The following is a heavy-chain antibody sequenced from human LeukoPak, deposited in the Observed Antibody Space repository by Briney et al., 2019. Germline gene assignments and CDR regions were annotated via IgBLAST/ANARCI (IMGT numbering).Heavy chain of an antibody. CDR3: ARGSQDIVLMVYAQFDY. D-gene: IGHD2-8*01. CDR2: IWYDGSNK. Sequence: GRSLRLSCAASGFTFSSYGMHWVRQAPGKGLEWVAVIWYDGSNKYYADSVKGRFTISRDNSKNTLYLQMNSLRAEDTAVYYCARGSQDIVLMVYAQFDYWGQGTLVTVSS. CDR1: GFTFSSYG. J-gene: IGHJ4*02. V-gene: IGHV3-33*01.